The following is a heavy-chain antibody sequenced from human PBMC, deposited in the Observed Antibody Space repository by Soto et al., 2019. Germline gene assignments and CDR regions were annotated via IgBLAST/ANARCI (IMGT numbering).Heavy chain of an antibody. CDR2: ISAYNGNT. CDR3: ARRLCSDYGGNCDDAFDI. V-gene: IGHV1-18*01. Sequence: QVQLVQSGAEVKKPGASVKVSCKASGYTFTSYGISWVRQAPGQGLEWMGWISAYNGNTNYAQKLQGRVTMTTDTSTSTSYMGLRSLRSDDTAVYYCARRLCSDYGGNCDDAFDIWGQGTMVTVSS. CDR1: GYTFTSYG. J-gene: IGHJ3*02. D-gene: IGHD4-17*01.